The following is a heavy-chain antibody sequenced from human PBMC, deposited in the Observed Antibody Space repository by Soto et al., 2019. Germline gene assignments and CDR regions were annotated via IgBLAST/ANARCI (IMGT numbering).Heavy chain of an antibody. J-gene: IGHJ4*02. CDR2: IYYSGST. D-gene: IGHD2-15*01. CDR1: GGSVSSGSYY. Sequence: SETLSLTCTVSGGSVSSGSYYWSWIRQPPGKGLEWIGYIYYSGSTNYNPSLKSRVTISVDTSKNQFSLKLSSVTAADTAVYYCACDTPGWGQGTLVTVSS. CDR3: ACDTPG. V-gene: IGHV4-61*01.